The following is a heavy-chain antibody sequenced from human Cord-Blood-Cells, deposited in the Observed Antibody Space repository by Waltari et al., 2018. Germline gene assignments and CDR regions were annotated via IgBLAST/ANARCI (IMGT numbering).Heavy chain of an antibody. J-gene: IGHJ3*02. V-gene: IGHV4-39*01. CDR1: GGYISSSSYY. Sequence: QLQLQASGPGLVKPSETLSLTCTVSGGYISSSSYYWGWIRQPPGKGLEWIWSIYYRGSTYYNPSLKSRVTISVDTSKNQFSLKLSSVTAADTAVYYCARRLTGAFDIWGQGTMVTVSS. D-gene: IGHD7-27*01. CDR2: IYYRGST. CDR3: ARRLTGAFDI.